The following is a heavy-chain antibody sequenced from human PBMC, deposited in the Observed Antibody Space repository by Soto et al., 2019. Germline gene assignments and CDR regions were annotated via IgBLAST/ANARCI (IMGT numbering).Heavy chain of an antibody. CDR2: IYHSGST. J-gene: IGHJ4*02. V-gene: IGHV4-38-2*01. CDR1: GYSISIAYY. D-gene: IGHD6-19*01. CDR3: ARSVAVPGAHIDY. Sequence: SETLSLTCAVCGYSISIAYYSGWIRQPPGKGLEWIGSIYHSGSTYYNPSLKSRVTISVDTSKNQFSLRLSSVTAADTAVYFCARSVAVPGAHIDYWGQGTQVTVSS.